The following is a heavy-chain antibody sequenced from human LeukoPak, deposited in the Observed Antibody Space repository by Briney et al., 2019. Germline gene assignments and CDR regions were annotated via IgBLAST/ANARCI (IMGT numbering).Heavy chain of an antibody. CDR3: ARVYSGSTWYYFDY. CDR1: HYSISSPYF. J-gene: IGHJ4*02. V-gene: IGHV4-38-2*01. Sequence: SETLSLTCAVSHYSISSPYFWGWIRQPPGKGLEWIGSIYHTGRTNYNPSINSRVTMSLDTSKNQFPLNLNSVTAADTAVYHCARVYSGSTWYYFDYWGQGILVTVSS. D-gene: IGHD5-12*01. CDR2: IYHTGRT.